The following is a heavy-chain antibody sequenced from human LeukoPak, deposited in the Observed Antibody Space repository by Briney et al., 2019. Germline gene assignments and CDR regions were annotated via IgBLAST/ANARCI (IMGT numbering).Heavy chain of an antibody. J-gene: IGHJ1*01. CDR3: ATYSSLNRREFQF. CDR1: GFTFSSFA. D-gene: IGHD3-22*01. Sequence: GGSLRLSCAASGFTFSSFALNWVRQAPGKGLEWVSTISGSGGSTYYADSVKGRFTISRDNAKNSLYLQMNSLRAEDTAVYYCATYSSLNRREFQFWGQGTLLTVSS. CDR2: ISGSGGST. V-gene: IGHV3-23*01.